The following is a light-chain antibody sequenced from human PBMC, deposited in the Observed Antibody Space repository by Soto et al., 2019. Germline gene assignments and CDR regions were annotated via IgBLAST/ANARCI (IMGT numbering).Light chain of an antibody. CDR3: QQSSYWPPGA. CDR1: QNIDIY. CDR2: DAS. J-gene: IGKJ2*01. V-gene: IGKV3-11*01. Sequence: EIVLTQSPATLSLSPGERVSLSCRASQNIDIYLAWYQQKNGQPPKLLVYDASIRTSGVPARFSGSGSGTDFTLTISDLQPEDFAVYYCQQSSYWPPGAFGQGTKLEIK.